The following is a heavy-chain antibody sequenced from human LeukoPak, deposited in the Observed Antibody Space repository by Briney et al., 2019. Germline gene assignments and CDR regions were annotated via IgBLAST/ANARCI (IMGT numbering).Heavy chain of an antibody. CDR1: GFTFSSYS. CDR2: ISSSSSTI. J-gene: IGHJ4*02. Sequence: GGSLRLSCAASGFTFSSYSMNWVRQAPGKGLEWVSYISSSSSTIYYADSVKGRFTISRDNAKNSLYLQMNSLRAEDTAVYYCARGVKQQLVRRYFDYWGQGTLVTVSS. CDR3: ARGVKQQLVRRYFDY. V-gene: IGHV3-48*04. D-gene: IGHD6-13*01.